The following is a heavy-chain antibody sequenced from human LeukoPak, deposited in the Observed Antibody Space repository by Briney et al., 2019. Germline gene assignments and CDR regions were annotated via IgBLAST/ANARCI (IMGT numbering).Heavy chain of an antibody. Sequence: GASVKVSCTASGYTFTSYYMHWVRQAPGQGLEWMGWISAYNGNTNYAQKLQGRVTMTTDTSTSTAYMELRSLRSDDTAVYYCAREYGGFGGYCSSTSCYEGIQLPDYWGQGTLVTVSS. J-gene: IGHJ4*02. CDR2: ISAYNGNT. CDR1: GYTFTSYY. CDR3: AREYGGFGGYCSSTSCYEGIQLPDY. D-gene: IGHD2-2*01. V-gene: IGHV1-18*04.